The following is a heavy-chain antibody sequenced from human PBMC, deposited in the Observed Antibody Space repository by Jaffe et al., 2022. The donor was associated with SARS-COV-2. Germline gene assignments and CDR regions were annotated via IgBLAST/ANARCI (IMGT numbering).Heavy chain of an antibody. CDR3: ARFNYYDSSGLAPHVDY. D-gene: IGHD3-22*01. V-gene: IGHV4-31*03. Sequence: QVQLQESGPGLVKPSQTLSLTCTVSGGSISSGGYYWSWIRQHPGKGLEWIGYIYYSGSTYYNPSLKSRVTISVDTSKNQFSLKLSSVTAADTAVYYCARFNYYDSSGLAPHVDYWGQGTLVTVSS. J-gene: IGHJ4*02. CDR2: IYYSGST. CDR1: GGSISSGGYY.